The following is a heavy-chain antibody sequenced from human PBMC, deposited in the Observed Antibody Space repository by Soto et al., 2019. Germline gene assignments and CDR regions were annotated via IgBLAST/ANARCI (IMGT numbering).Heavy chain of an antibody. CDR2: IWYDGSKT. J-gene: IGHJ4*02. CDR3: AIDGGSGIDY. CDR1: GFTLSTYG. V-gene: IGHV3-33*01. D-gene: IGHD6-19*01. Sequence: QVQLVESGGGVVQPGRSLRLSCAVSGFTLSTYGVHWFRQIPGKGLEWVAVIWYDGSKTYYADSVKGRFTISRDVSKNTLFRQLSSLRADDTAVYYCAIDGGSGIDYWGQGTLVTVSS.